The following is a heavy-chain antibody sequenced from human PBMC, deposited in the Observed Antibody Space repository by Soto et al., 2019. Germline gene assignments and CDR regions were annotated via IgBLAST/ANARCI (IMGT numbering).Heavy chain of an antibody. V-gene: IGHV4-59*11. D-gene: IGHD3-16*01. CDR3: TVGGAGHPFDY. Sequence: QVQLQESGPGLVKPSETLSLTCTVSGVSITSHYWTWIRQPPGKGLEWIGNIHYSGSTNYSPSLKGRVIISVDTSENQSPLKLSSVSTADTAVYYCTVGGAGHPFDYWGQGTLVTVSS. CDR1: GVSITSHY. CDR2: IHYSGST. J-gene: IGHJ4*02.